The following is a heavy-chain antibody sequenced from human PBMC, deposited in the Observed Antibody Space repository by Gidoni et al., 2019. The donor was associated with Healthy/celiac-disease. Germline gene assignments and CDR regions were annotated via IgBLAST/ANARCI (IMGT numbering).Heavy chain of an antibody. V-gene: IGHV3-23*01. CDR2: ISGSGGSR. J-gene: IGHJ4*02. Sequence: VQPLESGAGLVEPGGSLRFSCAAYGLPFSSHAMSWVGRAPGKGLEWDSAISGSGGSRYYADSVKGRFTSSRDKSKNTLYLQMNSLRAEDTAVYYCAKVDFLNTEVLWFGELFSPYFDYWGQGTLVTVSS. CDR3: AKVDFLNTEVLWFGELFSPYFDY. D-gene: IGHD3-10*01. CDR1: GLPFSSHA.